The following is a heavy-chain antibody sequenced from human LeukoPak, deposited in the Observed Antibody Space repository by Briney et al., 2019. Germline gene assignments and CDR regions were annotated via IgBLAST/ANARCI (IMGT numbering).Heavy chain of an antibody. CDR2: ISGGGVST. CDR1: GXTFRNYA. V-gene: IGHV3-23*01. J-gene: IGHJ4*02. D-gene: IGHD2/OR15-2a*01. CDR3: ARNEYETLDY. Sequence: GGSLRLSCAASGXTFRNYAMSWVRQAPGKGLEWVSAISGGGVSTYYADSVKGRFTVSRDNSKNTLYLQMNSLRAEDTALYYCARNEYETLDYWGQGTLVTVSS.